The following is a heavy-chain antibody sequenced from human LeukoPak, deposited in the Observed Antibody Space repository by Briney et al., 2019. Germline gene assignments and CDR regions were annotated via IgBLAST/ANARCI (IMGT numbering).Heavy chain of an antibody. CDR3: AKGTMVRGVIDKLYYYYGMDV. D-gene: IGHD3-10*01. V-gene: IGHV3-23*01. CDR1: GFTFSDYY. J-gene: IGHJ6*02. Sequence: GGSLRLSCAASGFTFSDYYMSWIRQAPGKGLEWVSAISGSGGSTYYADSVKGRFTISRDNSKNTLYLQMNSLRAEDTAVYYCAKGTMVRGVIDKLYYYYGMDVWGQGTTVTVSS. CDR2: ISGSGGST.